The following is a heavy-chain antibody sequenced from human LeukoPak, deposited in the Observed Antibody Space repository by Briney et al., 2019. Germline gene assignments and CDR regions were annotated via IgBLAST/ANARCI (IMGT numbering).Heavy chain of an antibody. CDR1: GGSIRSYY. D-gene: IGHD3-10*01. CDR2: IYGSGTI. J-gene: IGHJ4*02. CDR3: ARQIDGFGEFDYFDY. Sequence: SETLSLTCTVSGGSIRSYYWSWIRQPAGKGLEWIGRIYGSGTITYNPSLKSRVSMSVDTSRNQFSLKLSSVTAADTAVYYCARQIDGFGEFDYFDYWGQGTLVTVSS. V-gene: IGHV4-4*07.